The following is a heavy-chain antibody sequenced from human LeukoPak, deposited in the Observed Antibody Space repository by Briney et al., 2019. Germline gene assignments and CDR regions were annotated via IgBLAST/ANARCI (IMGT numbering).Heavy chain of an antibody. D-gene: IGHD1-26*01. V-gene: IGHV1-69*04. J-gene: IGHJ3*02. CDR3: ARRSGAQAPFDI. CDR1: GGTFSSYA. Sequence: SVKVSCKASGGTFSSYAISWVRQAPGQGLEWMGRIIPILGIANYAQKFQGRVTITADKSTSTAYMELSSLRSEDTAVYYCARRSGAQAPFDIWGQGTMVTVSS. CDR2: IIPILGIA.